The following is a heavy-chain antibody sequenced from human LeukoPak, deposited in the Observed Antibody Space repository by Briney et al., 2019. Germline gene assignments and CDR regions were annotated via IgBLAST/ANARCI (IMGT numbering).Heavy chain of an antibody. CDR1: GYTFTGYY. CDR3: ARGSLRFLEWLPTNYYYYYMDV. CDR2: INPNSGGT. D-gene: IGHD3-3*01. Sequence: ASVKVSCKASGYTFTGYYMHWVGQARGQGGEGMGRINPNSGGTNYAQKFQGRVTMTRDTSISTAYMELSRLRSDDTAVYYCARGSLRFLEWLPTNYYYYYMDVWGKGTTVTVSS. J-gene: IGHJ6*03. V-gene: IGHV1-2*06.